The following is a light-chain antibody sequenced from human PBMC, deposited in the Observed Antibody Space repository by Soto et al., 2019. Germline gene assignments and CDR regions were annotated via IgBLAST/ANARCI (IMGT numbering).Light chain of an antibody. J-gene: IGLJ2*01. CDR1: NSNIGAGYD. V-gene: IGLV1-40*01. Sequence: QSVLTQPPSVSGAPGRRVTISCTGSNSNIGAGYDVNWYQHLPGTAPKLLIYGDTIRPSGVPDRFSGSKSATSASLAIAGLQVEDEGDYYCQSYDSSLSGPVLFGGGTKVTVL. CDR3: QSYDSSLSGPVL. CDR2: GDT.